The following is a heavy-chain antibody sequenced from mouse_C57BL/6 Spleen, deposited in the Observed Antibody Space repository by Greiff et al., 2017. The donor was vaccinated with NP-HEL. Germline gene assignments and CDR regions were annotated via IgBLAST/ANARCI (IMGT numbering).Heavy chain of an antibody. V-gene: IGHV1-55*01. J-gene: IGHJ3*01. CDR3: ARSGVYSNAWFAY. CDR1: GYTFTSYW. D-gene: IGHD2-5*01. CDR2: IYPGSGST. Sequence: QVQLQQPGAELVKPGASVKMSCKASGYTFTSYWITWVKQRPGQGLEWIGDIYPGSGSTNYNEKFKSKATLTVDTSSSTAYMQLSSLTSEDSAVYYCARSGVYSNAWFAYWGQGTLVTVSA.